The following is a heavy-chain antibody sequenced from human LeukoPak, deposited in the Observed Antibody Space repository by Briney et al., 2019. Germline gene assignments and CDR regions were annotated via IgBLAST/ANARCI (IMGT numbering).Heavy chain of an antibody. D-gene: IGHD5-18*01. CDR3: ARLGGYSYGYSGAFDI. V-gene: IGHV4-39*01. Sequence: SETLSLTCTVSGGSISSSSYYWGWIRQPPGKGLEWIGSIYYSGSTYYNPSLKSRVTISVDTSKNQFSLKLSSVTAADMAVYNCARLGGYSYGYSGAFDIWGQGTMVIVSS. CDR1: GGSISSSSYY. CDR2: IYYSGST. J-gene: IGHJ3*02.